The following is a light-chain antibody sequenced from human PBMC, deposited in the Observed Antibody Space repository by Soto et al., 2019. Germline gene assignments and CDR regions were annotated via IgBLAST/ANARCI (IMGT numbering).Light chain of an antibody. CDR2: GAS. CDR3: QQYDNLPLT. V-gene: IGKV3-15*01. J-gene: IGKJ3*01. Sequence: ERVMTQSPATLSVSPGERATLSCGASQSVGSNLAWYQQKPGQAPRLLIFGASSRATGVPARFSGSGSGTEFTLTINSLQSEDFAVYFCQQYDNLPLTFGPGTKVDI. CDR1: QSVGSN.